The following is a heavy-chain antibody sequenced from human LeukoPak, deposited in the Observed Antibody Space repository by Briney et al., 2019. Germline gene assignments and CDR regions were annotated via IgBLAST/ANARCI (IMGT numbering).Heavy chain of an antibody. CDR2: VYHSGST. D-gene: IGHD5-24*01. CDR1: GYSISSGYY. V-gene: IGHV4-38-2*02. CDR3: ARHPSGRMWLQQGGWFDP. J-gene: IGHJ5*02. Sequence: SDTLSLTCTVSGYSISSGYYWGWIRQPPGKELELIGSVYHSGSTYYNPSLKSRVTISVDTSKNQFSLKLSSVTAADTAVYYCARHPSGRMWLQQGGWFDPWGQGTLVTVSS.